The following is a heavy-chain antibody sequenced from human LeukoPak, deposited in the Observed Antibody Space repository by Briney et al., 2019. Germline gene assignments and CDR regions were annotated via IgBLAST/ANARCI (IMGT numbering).Heavy chain of an antibody. J-gene: IGHJ5*02. CDR2: IYYSGST. Sequence: PSETLSLTCTVSGGSISSSSYYWGWIRQPPGKGLEWIGSIYYSGSTYYNPSLKSRVTISVDTSKNQFSLKLSSVTAADTAVYYCARQRTLAAFDPWGQGTLVTVSS. CDR3: ARQRTLAAFDP. V-gene: IGHV4-39*07. CDR1: GGSISSSSYY. D-gene: IGHD6-13*01.